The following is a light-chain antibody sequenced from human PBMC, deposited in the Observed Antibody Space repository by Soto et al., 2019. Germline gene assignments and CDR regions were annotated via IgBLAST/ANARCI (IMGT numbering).Light chain of an antibody. CDR2: DAS. CDR3: QQYEDWPLT. V-gene: IGKV3-15*01. CDR1: QSVGSN. Sequence: EIVMTQSPATLSVSPGERVTLSCRASQSVGSNLAWYQQKPGLAPRVLIYDASTRATVIPARFSGSGSGTEFTLTISSLQSADFAVYYCQQYEDWPLTFGGGTKVEIK. J-gene: IGKJ4*01.